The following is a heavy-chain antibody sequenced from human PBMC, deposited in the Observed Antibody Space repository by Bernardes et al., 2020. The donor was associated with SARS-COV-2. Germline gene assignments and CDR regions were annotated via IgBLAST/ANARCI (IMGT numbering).Heavy chain of an antibody. V-gene: IGHV5-51*01. CDR1: GYSFTSYW. CDR2: IYPGDSDT. D-gene: IGHD5-12*01. CDR3: ARPRRWLQSEPYFDY. J-gene: IGHJ4*02. Sequence: GESLKISCKGSGYSFTSYWIGWVRQMPGKGLEWMGIIYPGDSDTRYSPSFQGQVTISADKSISTAYLQWSSPKASDTAMYYCARPRRWLQSEPYFDYWGQGTLVTVSS.